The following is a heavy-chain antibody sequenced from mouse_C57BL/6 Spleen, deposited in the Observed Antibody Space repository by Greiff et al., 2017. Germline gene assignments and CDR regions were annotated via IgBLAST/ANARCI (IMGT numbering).Heavy chain of an antibody. CDR1: GFSLTSYG. D-gene: IGHD2-2*01. V-gene: IGHV2-4*01. CDR3: AKKKEVRGTGYFDV. CDR2: IWSGGST. J-gene: IGHJ1*03. Sequence: VKLQQSGPGLVQPSQSLSITCTVSGFSLTSYGVHWVRQPPGKGLEWLGVIWSGGSTDYNAAFISRLSISKDNSKSQVFFKMNSLQADDTAIYYCAKKKEVRGTGYFDVWGTGTTVTVSS.